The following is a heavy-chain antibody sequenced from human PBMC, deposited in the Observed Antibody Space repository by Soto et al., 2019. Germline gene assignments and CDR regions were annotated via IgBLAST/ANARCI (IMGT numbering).Heavy chain of an antibody. D-gene: IGHD4-17*01. CDR1: GFRFDDYA. Sequence: PGGSLRLSCAASGFRFDDYAMHWVRQAPGKGLEWVSGLSWNGNAIGYAESVKGRFTISRDNAKNSLYLQMNSLRGEDTALYYCVKDIDAHGTTVTYFDNWGQGALVTV. V-gene: IGHV3-9*01. J-gene: IGHJ4*02. CDR2: LSWNGNAI. CDR3: VKDIDAHGTTVTYFDN.